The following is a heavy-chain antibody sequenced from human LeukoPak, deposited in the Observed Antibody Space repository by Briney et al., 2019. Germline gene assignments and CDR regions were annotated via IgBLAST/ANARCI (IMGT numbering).Heavy chain of an antibody. V-gene: IGHV3-23*01. J-gene: IGHJ4*02. CDR3: ARGGQWLVEDLNY. CDR2: ISGSGGST. CDR1: GFTFSSYG. D-gene: IGHD6-19*01. Sequence: PGGSLRLSCAASGFTFSSYGMSWDRQAPGKGLEWVSAISGSGGSTYYADSVKGRFTISRDNSKNTLYLQMNSLRAEDTAVYYCARGGQWLVEDLNYWGQGTLVTVSS.